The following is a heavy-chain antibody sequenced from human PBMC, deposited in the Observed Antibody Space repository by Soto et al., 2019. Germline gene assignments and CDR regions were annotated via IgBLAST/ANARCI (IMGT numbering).Heavy chain of an antibody. CDR1: GDSVSSNSAA. CDR2: TYYRSKWYN. CDR3: ARGERITIFGVVSNWFDP. V-gene: IGHV6-1*01. J-gene: IGHJ5*02. D-gene: IGHD3-3*01. Sequence: SQTLSLTCAISGDSVSSNSAAWNWIRQSPSRGLEWLGRTYYRSKWYNDYAVSVKSRITINPDTSKNQFSLQLNSVTPEDTAVYYCARGERITIFGVVSNWFDPWGPGTLVTVSS.